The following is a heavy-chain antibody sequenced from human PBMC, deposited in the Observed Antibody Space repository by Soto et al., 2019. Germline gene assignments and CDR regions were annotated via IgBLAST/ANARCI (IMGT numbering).Heavy chain of an antibody. Sequence: PGESLRISCQGFGYNFTNYLIGLVRQMPGKGPEWMGIIYPGDSDTKYNPSFQGQVTISADKSITTTYLQWSSLKASDTAIYYCAASIFYYGMDVWGQGTTVTVSS. CDR2: IYPGDSDT. J-gene: IGHJ6*02. CDR3: AASIFYYGMDV. CDR1: GYNFTNYL. V-gene: IGHV5-51*01.